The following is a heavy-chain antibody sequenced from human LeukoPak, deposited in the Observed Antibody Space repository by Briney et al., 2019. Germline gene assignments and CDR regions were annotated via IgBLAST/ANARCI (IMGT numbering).Heavy chain of an antibody. CDR2: INQSGGT. CDR3: ARELPADAFDI. V-gene: IGHV4-34*01. J-gene: IGHJ3*02. Sequence: PSETLSLTCAVYGGSFSDYSWTWIRQPPGKGLEWIGEINQSGGTNHNPSLMSRVIMSVDTSKNQFSLKLSSVTAADTAVYYCARELPADAFDIWGQGTMVTVSS. D-gene: IGHD2-2*01. CDR1: GGSFSDYS.